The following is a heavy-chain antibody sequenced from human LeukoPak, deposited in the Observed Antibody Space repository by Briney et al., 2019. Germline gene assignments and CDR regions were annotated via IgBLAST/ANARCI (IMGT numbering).Heavy chain of an antibody. V-gene: IGHV3-49*04. D-gene: IGHD3-22*01. CDR2: IRSKAYGGTT. CDR3: TRESLNYYDPRERRFDP. J-gene: IGHJ5*02. Sequence: PGRSLRLSCTASGFTFADHAMTWVRQAPGGGRECVGFIRSKAYGGTTEYAASVKGRFSISRDDSSSVVYLQMNSLKTEDSAVYYCTRESLNYYDPRERRFDPWGQGTLVTVSS. CDR1: GFTFADHA.